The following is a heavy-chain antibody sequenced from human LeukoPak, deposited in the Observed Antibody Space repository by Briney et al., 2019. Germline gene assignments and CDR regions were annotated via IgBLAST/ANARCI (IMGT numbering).Heavy chain of an antibody. CDR3: ARHRQWLPKV. J-gene: IGHJ4*02. CDR1: GGSISSSSYY. Sequence: PSETLSLTCTVSGGSISSSSYYWGWIRQPPGKGLEWIGEINHSGSTNYNPSLKSRVTISVDTSKNQFSLKLSSVTAADTAVYYCARHRQWLPKVWGQGTLVTVSS. D-gene: IGHD6-19*01. CDR2: INHSGST. V-gene: IGHV4-39*01.